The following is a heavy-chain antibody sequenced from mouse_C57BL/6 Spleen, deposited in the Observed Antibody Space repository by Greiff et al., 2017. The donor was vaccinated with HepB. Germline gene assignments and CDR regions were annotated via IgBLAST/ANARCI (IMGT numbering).Heavy chain of an antibody. J-gene: IGHJ3*01. CDR2: IYPGDGDT. D-gene: IGHD2-3*01. CDR3: ARFFDGYPWFAY. Sequence: QVQLKQSGAELVKPGASVKISCKASGYAFSSYWMNWVKQRPGKGLEWIGQIYPGDGDTNYNGKFKGKATLTADKSSSTAYMQLSSLTSEDSAVYFCARFFDGYPWFAYWGQRTLVTVSA. V-gene: IGHV1-80*01. CDR1: GYAFSSYW.